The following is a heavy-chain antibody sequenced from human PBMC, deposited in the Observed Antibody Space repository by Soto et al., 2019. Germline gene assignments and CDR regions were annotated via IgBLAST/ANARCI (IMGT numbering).Heavy chain of an antibody. V-gene: IGHV4-34*01. CDR2: INHSGST. D-gene: IGHD6-25*01. CDR3: GSGLLCAAFDY. J-gene: IGHJ4*02. Sequence: QVQLQQWGAGLLKPSETLSLTCAVYGGSFSGYYWSWIRQPPGKGWEWIGGINHSGSTNYNPSLKSRVTLAVNTSRNQSSLELGSVTAADPAVYFCGSGLLCAAFDYWGQGTLVTVSS. CDR1: GGSFSGYY.